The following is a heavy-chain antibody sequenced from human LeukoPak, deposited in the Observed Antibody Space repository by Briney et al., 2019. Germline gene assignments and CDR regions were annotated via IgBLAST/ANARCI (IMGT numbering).Heavy chain of an antibody. CDR1: GYSISSGYY. CDR2: IYHSGST. J-gene: IGHJ4*02. Sequence: SETLSLTCTVSGYSISSGYYWGWIRQPPGKGLEWIGSIYHSGSTYYNPSLKSRVTISVDTSKNQFSLKLSSVTAADTAVYYCARITGTILPKGHLDYWGQGTLVTVSS. CDR3: ARITGTILPKGHLDY. V-gene: IGHV4-38-2*02. D-gene: IGHD1-20*01.